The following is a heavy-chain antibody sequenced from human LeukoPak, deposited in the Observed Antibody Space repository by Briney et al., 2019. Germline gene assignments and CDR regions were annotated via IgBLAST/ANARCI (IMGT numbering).Heavy chain of an antibody. CDR2: INYSGST. CDR3: ARSRYYDSTGYNPTYYFDS. CDR1: GGSIRGYY. J-gene: IGHJ4*02. Sequence: SETLSLTCTVSGGSIRGYYWSWIRQPPGKGLEWIAYINYSGSTNYNPSLKSRVAISVDTSKNQFSLKLSSVTAADTALYYCARSRYYDSTGYNPTYYFDSWGQGALVTVSS. D-gene: IGHD3-22*01. V-gene: IGHV4-59*01.